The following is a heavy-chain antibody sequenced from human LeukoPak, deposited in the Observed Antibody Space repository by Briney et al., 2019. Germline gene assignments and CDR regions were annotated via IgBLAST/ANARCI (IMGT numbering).Heavy chain of an antibody. CDR1: GGSISSGDHY. V-gene: IGHV4-61*08. CDR3: ARGSTAARPFDY. D-gene: IGHD6-6*01. Sequence: PSETLSLTCTVSGGSISSGDHYWSWIRQPPGKGLEWIGYIYYSGSTNYNPSLKSRVTISVDTSKNQFSLKLSSVTAADTAVYYCARGSTAARPFDYWGQGTLVTVSS. CDR2: IYYSGST. J-gene: IGHJ4*02.